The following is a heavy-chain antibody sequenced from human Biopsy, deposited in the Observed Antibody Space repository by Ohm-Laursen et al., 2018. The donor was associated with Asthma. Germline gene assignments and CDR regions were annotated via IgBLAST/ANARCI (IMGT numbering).Heavy chain of an antibody. Sequence: SVKVSCKSLGGTFNTYVIGWVRQAPGQGLEWMGGINSVFGTTTYPQKFQDRVTITADDSTSTVYMELSSLRSEDTAVYYCARKAGSCISRTCYSLDFWGQGTLVPVPS. D-gene: IGHD2-2*01. J-gene: IGHJ4*02. CDR3: ARKAGSCISRTCYSLDF. CDR2: INSVFGTT. V-gene: IGHV1-69*13. CDR1: GGTFNTYV.